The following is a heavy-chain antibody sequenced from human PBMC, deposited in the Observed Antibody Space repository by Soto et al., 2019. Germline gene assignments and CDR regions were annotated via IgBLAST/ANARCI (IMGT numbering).Heavy chain of an antibody. J-gene: IGHJ4*02. CDR2: IYYSGST. D-gene: IGHD6-13*01. V-gene: IGHV4-30-4*01. CDR1: GGSISSGDYY. CDR3: ARHTYSSSWTGFDY. Sequence: SETLSLTCTVSGGSISSGDYYWSWIRQPPGKGLEWIGYIYYSGSTNYNPSLKSRVTISVDTSKNQFSLKLSSVTAADTAVYYCARHTYSSSWTGFDYWGQGTLVTVSS.